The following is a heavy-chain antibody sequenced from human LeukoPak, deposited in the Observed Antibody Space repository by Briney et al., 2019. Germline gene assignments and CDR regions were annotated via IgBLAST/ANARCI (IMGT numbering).Heavy chain of an antibody. J-gene: IGHJ6*02. D-gene: IGHD2-15*01. CDR1: GDSMTSSNHC. V-gene: IGHV4-39*01. CDR3: ARRSHCTGDSCYPV. CDR2: IYYGGST. Sequence: SETLSLTCTVSGDSMTSSNHCWVWIRQPPGKWLEWVGSIYYGGSTYYNPSLKSRVTISQDTSKNQFSLKVNTVTAADTAVYHCARRSHCTGDSCYPVWGQGTTVTVSS.